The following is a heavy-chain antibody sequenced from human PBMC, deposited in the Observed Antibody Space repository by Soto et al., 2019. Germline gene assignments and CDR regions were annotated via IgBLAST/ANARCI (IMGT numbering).Heavy chain of an antibody. Sequence: QVQLVESGGGVVQPGRSLRLSCAASGFTFSSYGMHWVRQAPGKGLEWVAVISYDGSNKYYADSVKGRFTISRDNSKNTRYLQMNRLRAEDTAVYYCAKADYWGQGNLFNVSS. V-gene: IGHV3-30*18. J-gene: IGHJ4*02. CDR2: ISYDGSNK. CDR1: GFTFSSYG. CDR3: AKADY.